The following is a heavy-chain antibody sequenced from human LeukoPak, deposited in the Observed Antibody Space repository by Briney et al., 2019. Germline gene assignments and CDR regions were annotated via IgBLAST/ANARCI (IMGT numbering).Heavy chain of an antibody. CDR3: AKPVVLGAYLRGAYYFDS. CDR2: IWFDGNNK. Sequence: GRSLRLSCAASGFTYSSYGMHWVRQAPGKGLEWVAIIWFDGNNKYYADSVKGRFTISRDNSKNTLYLQMNSLRVEDTAVYYCAKPVVLGAYLRGAYYFDSWGQGTLVTVSS. V-gene: IGHV3-33*06. CDR1: GFTYSSYG. J-gene: IGHJ4*02. D-gene: IGHD3-16*01.